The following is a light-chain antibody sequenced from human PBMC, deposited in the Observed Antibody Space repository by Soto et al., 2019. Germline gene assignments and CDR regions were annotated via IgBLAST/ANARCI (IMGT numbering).Light chain of an antibody. V-gene: IGLV1-44*01. CDR1: SSNIGSNT. CDR3: AAWDDSLNGHV. CDR2: SYN. J-gene: IGLJ1*01. Sequence: QSVLTQPPSASGTPGQRVTISCSGTSSNIGSNTVNWYQQLPGTAPKLLIYSYNQRPSGVPDRFSGSRSGTSASLAISGLQSEDEADYYCAAWDDSLNGHVFGTGTKLTVL.